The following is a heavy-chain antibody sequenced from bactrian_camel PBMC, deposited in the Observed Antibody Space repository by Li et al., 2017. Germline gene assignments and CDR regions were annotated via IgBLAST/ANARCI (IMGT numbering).Heavy chain of an antibody. J-gene: IGHJ4*01. Sequence: HVQLVESGGGTVQAGGSLRLSCVATGHMFSAFSMAWFRQAPGKQREKVAVIYPGTGNRFISDSVKDRFTISVSVDNATDTMYLQMNSLKPEDTAMYYCAAGLRGGSWLVGMTFENWGQGTQVTVS. V-gene: IGHV3S54*01. D-gene: IGHD2*01. CDR2: IYPGTGNR. CDR1: GHMFSAFS. CDR3: AAGLRGGSWLVGMTFEN.